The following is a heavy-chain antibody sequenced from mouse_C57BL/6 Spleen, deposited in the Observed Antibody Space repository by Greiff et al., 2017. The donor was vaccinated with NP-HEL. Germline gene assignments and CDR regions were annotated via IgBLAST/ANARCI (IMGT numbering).Heavy chain of an antibody. CDR1: GFTFSNYW. J-gene: IGHJ4*01. Sequence: EVQRVESGGGLVQPGGSMKLSCVASGFTFSNYWMNWVRQSPEKGLEWVAQIRLKSDNYATHYAESVKGRFTISRDDSKSSVYLQMNNLRAEDTGIYYCTGGAYYSNPFYAMDYWGQGTSVTVSS. D-gene: IGHD2-5*01. V-gene: IGHV6-3*01. CDR3: TGGAYYSNPFYAMDY. CDR2: IRLKSDNYAT.